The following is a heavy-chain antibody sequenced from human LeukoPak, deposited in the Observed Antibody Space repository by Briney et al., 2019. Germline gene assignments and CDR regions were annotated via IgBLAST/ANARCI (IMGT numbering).Heavy chain of an antibody. V-gene: IGHV4-34*01. CDR2: INHSGST. Sequence: SETLSLTCAVYGGSFSGYYWSWIRQPPGKGLEWIGEINHSGSTNYNPSLKSRVTISVDTSKNRFSLKLSSVTAADTAVYYCARGRAYDSSGYYYYDYFDYWGQGTLVTVSS. CDR3: ARGRAYDSSGYYYYDYFDY. D-gene: IGHD3-22*01. CDR1: GGSFSGYY. J-gene: IGHJ4*02.